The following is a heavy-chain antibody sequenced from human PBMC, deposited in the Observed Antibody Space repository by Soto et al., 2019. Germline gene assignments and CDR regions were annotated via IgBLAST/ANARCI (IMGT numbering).Heavy chain of an antibody. CDR1: GGSFSGYY. Sequence: PSETLSLTCAVYGGSFSGYYWSWIRQPPGKGLEWIGEINHSGSTNYNPSLKSRVTISVDTSKNQFSLKLSSVTAADTAVYYCARVDLMVYASIGWFDPWGQGTLVTVS. CDR2: INHSGST. D-gene: IGHD2-8*01. V-gene: IGHV4-34*01. CDR3: ARVDLMVYASIGWFDP. J-gene: IGHJ5*02.